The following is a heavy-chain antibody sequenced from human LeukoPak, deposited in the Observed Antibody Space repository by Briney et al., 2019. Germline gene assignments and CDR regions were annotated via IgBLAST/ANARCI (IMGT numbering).Heavy chain of an antibody. Sequence: GASVKVSCKASGYTFTSNDMNWVRQAPGQGLEWMGWINPNSGGTNYAQKFQGRVTMTRDTSISTAYMELSRLRSDDTAVYYCARDQGILTGYSDYWGQGTLVAVSS. CDR3: ARDQGILTGYSDY. D-gene: IGHD3-9*01. J-gene: IGHJ4*02. CDR1: GYTFTSND. CDR2: INPNSGGT. V-gene: IGHV1-2*02.